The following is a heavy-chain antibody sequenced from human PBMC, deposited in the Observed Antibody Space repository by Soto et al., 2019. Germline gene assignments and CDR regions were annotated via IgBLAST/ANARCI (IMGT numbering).Heavy chain of an antibody. CDR2: FDPEDGET. V-gene: IGHV1-24*01. Sequence: ASVKVSCKVSGYTLTELSMHWVRQAPGKGLEWMGGFDPEDGETIYAQKFQGRVTMTEDTSTDTAYMELSSLRSEDTAVYYSATAPYSSSWSPPYGMDVWGQGTTVTVSS. D-gene: IGHD6-13*01. J-gene: IGHJ6*02. CDR3: ATAPYSSSWSPPYGMDV. CDR1: GYTLTELS.